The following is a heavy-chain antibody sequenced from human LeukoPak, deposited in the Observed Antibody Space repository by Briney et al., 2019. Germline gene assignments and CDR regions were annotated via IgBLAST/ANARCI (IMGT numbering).Heavy chain of an antibody. J-gene: IGHJ3*02. D-gene: IGHD4-23*01. CDR3: ARDPGGSGWGAFDI. CDR1: GCAFSTFF. V-gene: IGHV3-7*05. CDR2: IKPDGSET. Sequence: GGSLRLSCEASGCAFSTFFMAWVRQSSGKGLEWVADIKPDGSETYYKGSVEGRFTISRDNADNSLYLQMNSLRAEDTAVYYCARDPGGSGWGAFDIWGQGTMVTVSS.